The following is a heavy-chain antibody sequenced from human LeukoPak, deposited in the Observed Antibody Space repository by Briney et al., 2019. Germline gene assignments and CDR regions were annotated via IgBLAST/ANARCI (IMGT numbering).Heavy chain of an antibody. CDR3: ATAYCSGGSCYYPGAFDI. D-gene: IGHD2-15*01. Sequence: ASVKVSCKAPGYTFTSYGISWVRQAPGQGLEWMGWISAYNGNTNYAQKLQGRVTMTTDTSTSTAYMELRSLRSDDTAVYYCATAYCSGGSCYYPGAFDIWGQGTMVTVSS. CDR2: ISAYNGNT. V-gene: IGHV1-18*01. J-gene: IGHJ3*02. CDR1: GYTFTSYG.